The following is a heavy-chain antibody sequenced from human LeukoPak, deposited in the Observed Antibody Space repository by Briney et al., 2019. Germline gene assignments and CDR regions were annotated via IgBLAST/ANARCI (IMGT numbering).Heavy chain of an antibody. CDR1: GFTFSNYQ. J-gene: IGHJ4*02. CDR3: ARWGVRWGPDY. D-gene: IGHD4-23*01. Sequence: GGSLRLSCVVSGFTFSNYQMTWVRQAPGKGLEWVANIKEDGSEEYYVDSVKGRFSISRDNAHNSLYLQMSSLRAEDTAVYYCARWGVRWGPDYWGQGTLVTVSS. CDR2: IKEDGSEE. V-gene: IGHV3-7*01.